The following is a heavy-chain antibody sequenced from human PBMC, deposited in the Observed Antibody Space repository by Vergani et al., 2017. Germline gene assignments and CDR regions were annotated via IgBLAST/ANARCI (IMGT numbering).Heavy chain of an antibody. CDR1: GYTFTSYY. CDR2: INPSGGST. CDR3: AIAGGSGRYYYYMYV. V-gene: IGHV1-46*01. Sequence: QVQLVQSGAEVKKPGASVKVSCKASGYTFTSYYMHWVRQAPGQGLEWMGIINPSGGSTSYAQKFQARVTMTRDTPTSTVYMELSSLRSEDTAVYYCAIAGGSGRYYYYMYVWGKGTTGTVPS. D-gene: IGHD3-10*01. J-gene: IGHJ6*03.